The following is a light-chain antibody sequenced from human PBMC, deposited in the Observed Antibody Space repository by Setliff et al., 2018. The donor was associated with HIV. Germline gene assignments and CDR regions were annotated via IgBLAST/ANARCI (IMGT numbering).Light chain of an antibody. J-gene: IGLJ1*01. V-gene: IGLV1-51*01. CDR1: DTNIALNY. CDR3: GAWDSRLTVYV. Sequence: QSVLTQPPSLSAAPRQPVTISCSGSDTNIALNYVSWFQQFPGAAPKLLMYDNHKRPSEIPDRFSASKSGTSATLDIAGLQPGDEADYYCGAWDSRLTVYVFGSGTKVTVL. CDR2: DNH.